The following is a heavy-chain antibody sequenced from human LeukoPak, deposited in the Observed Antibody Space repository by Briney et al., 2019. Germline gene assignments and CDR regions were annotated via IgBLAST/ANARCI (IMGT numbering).Heavy chain of an antibody. CDR3: ARDPDSSYEWGPFDP. CDR1: GDSVSSNSAS. CDR2: TYYWSKWNS. J-gene: IGHJ5*02. V-gene: IGHV6-1*01. Sequence: HSQTLSLTCAISGDSVSSNSASWNWIRQSPSRGLEWLGRTYYWSKWNSDYAVSVKSRITINPDTSKNQFSLHLNSVTPEDTAVYYCARDPDSSYEWGPFDPWGQGTLVTVSS. D-gene: IGHD1-26*01.